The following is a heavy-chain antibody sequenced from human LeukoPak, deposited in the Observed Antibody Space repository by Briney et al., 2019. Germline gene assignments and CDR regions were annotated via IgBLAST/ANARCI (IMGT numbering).Heavy chain of an antibody. Sequence: SETLSLTCTVSGGSISSSSYYWGWIRQPPGKGLERIGSIYYSGSTYYNPSLKSRVTISVDTSKNQLSLKLSSVTAADTAVYYCASARTSSRSWFTFDYWGQGILVTVSS. CDR3: ASARTSSRSWFTFDY. CDR1: GGSISSSSYY. V-gene: IGHV4-39*01. CDR2: IYYSGST. D-gene: IGHD6-13*01. J-gene: IGHJ4*02.